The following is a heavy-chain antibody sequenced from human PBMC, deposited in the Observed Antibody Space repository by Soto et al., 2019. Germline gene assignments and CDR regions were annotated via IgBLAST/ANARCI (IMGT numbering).Heavy chain of an antibody. D-gene: IGHD1-26*01. CDR1: GYTFTRYC. V-gene: IGHV1-18*01. CDR2: ISAYNGNT. J-gene: IGHJ4*02. CDR3: ARDFWELRPGFDY. Sequence: GSVKISCQASGYTFTRYCLVWLRRAPGQGLEWMGWISAYNGNTNYAQKLQGRVTMTTDTSTSTAYMELRSLRSDDTAVYYCARDFWELRPGFDYWGQGTLVTGSS.